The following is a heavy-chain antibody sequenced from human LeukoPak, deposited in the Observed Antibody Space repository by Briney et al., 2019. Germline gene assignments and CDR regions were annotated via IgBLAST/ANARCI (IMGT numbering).Heavy chain of an antibody. CDR1: GYTFTDYY. Sequence: GASVKVSCKASGYTFTDYYMHWVRQAPGQGLEWMGWIRPYSGGTNYAQKFQGRVTMTRDTSISTVYMELSRLRSDDTAVYYCARAPPITRGPFDPWGQGTLVTVSS. CDR3: ARAPPITRGPFDP. D-gene: IGHD3-10*01. J-gene: IGHJ5*02. CDR2: IRPYSGGT. V-gene: IGHV1-2*02.